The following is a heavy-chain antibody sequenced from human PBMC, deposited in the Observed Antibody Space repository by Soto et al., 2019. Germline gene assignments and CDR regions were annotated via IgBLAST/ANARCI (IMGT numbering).Heavy chain of an antibody. CDR2: IWYDGSNK. CDR1: GFTFSSYG. D-gene: IGHD6-6*01. CDR3: AREYSSSSLVLNHLTRDNWYFDL. J-gene: IGHJ2*01. Sequence: QVQLVESGGGVVQPGRSLRLSCAASGFTFSSYGMHWVRQAPGKGLEWVAVIWYDGSNKYYADSVKGRLTISRDNSKNTLYLQMNSLRAEDTAVYYCAREYSSSSLVLNHLTRDNWYFDLWGRGTLVTVSS. V-gene: IGHV3-33*01.